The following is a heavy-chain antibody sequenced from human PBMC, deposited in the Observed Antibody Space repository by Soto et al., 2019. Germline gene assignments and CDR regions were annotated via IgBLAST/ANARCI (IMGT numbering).Heavy chain of an antibody. CDR3: AKDSVDDYGDYGFYMDV. V-gene: IGHV3-23*01. J-gene: IGHJ6*03. CDR2: ISGSGGST. CDR1: GFTFSSYA. D-gene: IGHD4-17*01. Sequence: GGSLRLSCAASGFTFSSYAMSWVRQAPGKGLEWVSAISGSGGSTYYADSVKGRFTISRDNSKNTLYLQMNSLRAEDTAVYYCAKDSVDDYGDYGFYMDVWGKGTTVTVSS.